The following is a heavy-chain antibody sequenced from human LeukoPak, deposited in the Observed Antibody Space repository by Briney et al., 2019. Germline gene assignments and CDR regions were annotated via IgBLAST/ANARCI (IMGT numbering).Heavy chain of an antibody. D-gene: IGHD3-3*01. J-gene: IGHJ6*04. CDR1: GFTFSSYA. CDR2: ISGSGGST. Sequence: PGGSLRLSCAASGFTFSSYAMSWVRQAPGKGLEWVSAISGSGGSTYYADPVKGRFTISRDNSKNTLYVQMNSLRAEDTAVYYCEKDRITVFGVVPDVWGKGTTVIVSS. CDR3: EKDRITVFGVVPDV. V-gene: IGHV3-23*01.